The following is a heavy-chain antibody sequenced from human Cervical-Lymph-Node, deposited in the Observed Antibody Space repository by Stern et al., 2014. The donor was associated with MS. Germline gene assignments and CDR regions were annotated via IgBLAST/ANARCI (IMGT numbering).Heavy chain of an antibody. CDR3: ANSIT. Sequence: VQLEESGGGLVKPGGSLGLSCAASGFTFSDYYMNWIRQAQGKGLEWVSYINGSGTAIYYSDSVKGLFTNSMDNAKKSLYLQMDSLRAEDTAVYYCANSITWGQGTLVTVSS. V-gene: IGHV3-11*01. CDR2: INGSGTAI. D-gene: IGHD1-20*01. J-gene: IGHJ4*02. CDR1: GFTFSDYY.